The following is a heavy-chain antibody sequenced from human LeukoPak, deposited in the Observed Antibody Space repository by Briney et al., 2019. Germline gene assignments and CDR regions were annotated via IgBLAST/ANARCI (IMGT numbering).Heavy chain of an antibody. CDR3: ARALGHYYDSSGYPSYWYFDL. D-gene: IGHD3-22*01. Sequence: SVKVSCKASGGTFSSYAISWVRQAPGQELEWMGRIIPIFGIANYAQKFQGRVTITADKSTSTAYMELSSLRSEDTAVYYCARALGHYYDSSGYPSYWYFDLWGRGTLVTVSS. CDR1: GGTFSSYA. J-gene: IGHJ2*01. V-gene: IGHV1-69*04. CDR2: IIPIFGIA.